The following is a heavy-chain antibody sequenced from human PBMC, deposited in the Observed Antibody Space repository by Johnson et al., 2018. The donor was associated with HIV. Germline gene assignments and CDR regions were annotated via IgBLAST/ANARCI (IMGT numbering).Heavy chain of an antibody. D-gene: IGHD2-15*01. J-gene: IGHJ3*02. CDR2: ISYDGSNK. V-gene: IGHV3-30*04. CDR3: ARAGGGGSYLDI. CDR1: GFTFSSYA. Sequence: QMLLVESGGGVVQPGRSLRLSCAASGFTFSSYAMHWVRQAPGKGLEWVAVISYDGSNKYYADSVKGRFTISRDNSKNTLYLQMNSLRAEDTAVYYCARAGGGGSYLDIWGQGTMVTVSS.